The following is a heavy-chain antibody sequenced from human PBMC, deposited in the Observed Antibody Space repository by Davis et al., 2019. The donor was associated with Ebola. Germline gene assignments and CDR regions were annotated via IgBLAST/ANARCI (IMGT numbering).Heavy chain of an antibody. V-gene: IGHV1-18*04. Sequence: ASVKVSCKASGYTFTSYGISWVRQAPGQGLEWMGWISAYNGNTNYAQKLQGRVTMTTDTSTSTAYMELRSLRSDDTAVYYCARDREDIVVVVAAPILFDPWGQGTLVTVSS. CDR2: ISAYNGNT. CDR1: GYTFTSYG. CDR3: ARDREDIVVVVAAPILFDP. D-gene: IGHD2-15*01. J-gene: IGHJ5*02.